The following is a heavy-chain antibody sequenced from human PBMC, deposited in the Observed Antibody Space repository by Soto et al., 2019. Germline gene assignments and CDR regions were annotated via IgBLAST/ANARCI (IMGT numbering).Heavy chain of an antibody. Sequence: QVQLVESGGGVVQPGRSLRLSCAASGFTFSSYGMHWVRQAPGKGLEWVAVISYDGSNKYYADSVKGRFTSSRDNSKNTLYLQMNSLRAEDTAVYYCAKSVGAVMSQDIVVVVAAYGMDVWGQGTTVTVSS. CDR1: GFTFSSYG. V-gene: IGHV3-30*18. D-gene: IGHD2-15*01. CDR2: ISYDGSNK. J-gene: IGHJ6*02. CDR3: AKSVGAVMSQDIVVVVAAYGMDV.